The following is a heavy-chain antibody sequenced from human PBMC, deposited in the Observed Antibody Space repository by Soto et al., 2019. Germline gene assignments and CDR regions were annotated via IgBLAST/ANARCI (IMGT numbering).Heavy chain of an antibody. CDR2: ISYDGSNK. D-gene: IGHD3-9*01. CDR1: GFTFSSYA. Sequence: PGGSLRLSCAASGFTFSSYAMHWVRQAPGKGLEWVAVISYDGSNKYYADSVKGRFTISRDNSKNTLYLQMNSLRAEDTAVYYCARWETYYDISGLDYWGQGTLVTSPQ. J-gene: IGHJ4*02. V-gene: IGHV3-30-3*01. CDR3: ARWETYYDISGLDY.